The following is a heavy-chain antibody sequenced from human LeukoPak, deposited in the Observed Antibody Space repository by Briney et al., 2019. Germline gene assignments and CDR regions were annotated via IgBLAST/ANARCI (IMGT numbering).Heavy chain of an antibody. D-gene: IGHD4-17*01. CDR2: FYSGSS. CDR1: GGSVSDYY. CDR3: ARQSYGDVYYLDF. V-gene: IGHV4-59*08. J-gene: IGHJ4*02. Sequence: SETLSLTCSVSGGSVSDYYWSWLRQSPGKGLEWIGYFYSGSSRFHSSHKSRVAISVDTSNNQFSLKLTSVTAADTAVYYCARQSYGDVYYLDFSGQGTPVTVSP.